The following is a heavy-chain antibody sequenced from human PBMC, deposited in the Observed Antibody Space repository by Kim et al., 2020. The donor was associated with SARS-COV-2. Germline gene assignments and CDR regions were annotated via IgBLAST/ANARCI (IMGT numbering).Heavy chain of an antibody. CDR3: AILYYYDSSL. J-gene: IGHJ4*02. CDR2: IK. D-gene: IGHD3-22*01. Sequence: IKNYPASVKAQFTISRDNSKTTLYLQMNSLRAQNTAVYYCAILYYYDSSLWGQGTLVTVSS. V-gene: IGHV3-30*02.